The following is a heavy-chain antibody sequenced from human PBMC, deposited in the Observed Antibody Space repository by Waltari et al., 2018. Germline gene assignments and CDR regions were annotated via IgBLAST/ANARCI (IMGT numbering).Heavy chain of an antibody. V-gene: IGHV3-21*01. CDR3: ARDRPEMATIPLDY. Sequence: EVQLVESGGGLVKPGGSLRLSCAASGFTFSSYSMNWVRQAPGQGLEWVSSISSSSSYIYYADSVKGRFTISRDNAKNSLYLQMNSLRAEDTAVYYCARDRPEMATIPLDYWGQGTLVTVSS. J-gene: IGHJ4*02. D-gene: IGHD5-12*01. CDR1: GFTFSSYS. CDR2: ISSSSSYI.